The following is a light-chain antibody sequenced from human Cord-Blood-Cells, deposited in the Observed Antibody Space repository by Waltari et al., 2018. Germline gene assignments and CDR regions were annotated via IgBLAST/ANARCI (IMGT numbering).Light chain of an antibody. CDR3: SSYTSSSTLV. Sequence: QSALTQPASVSGSPGQSITISCTGTSSDVGGYNYVSWYQQQPGKAPKLMIYDVSKRPSGVSNRFSGSKSGNTASLTISGLQAEDEAEYYCSSYTSSSTLVFGTGTKVTVL. J-gene: IGLJ1*01. V-gene: IGLV2-14*01. CDR1: SSDVGGYNY. CDR2: DVS.